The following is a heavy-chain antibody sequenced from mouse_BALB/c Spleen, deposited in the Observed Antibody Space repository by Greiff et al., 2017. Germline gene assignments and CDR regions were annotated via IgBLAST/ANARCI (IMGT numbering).Heavy chain of an antibody. CDR1: GYTFTSYY. J-gene: IGHJ4*01. CDR2: IYPGDGST. Sequence: QVQLQQSGPDLVKPGASVKMSCKASGYTFTSYYIHWVKQRPGQGLEWIGWIYPGDGSTKYNEKFKGKTTLTADKSSSTAYMLLSSLTSEDSAIYFCARTPDYYGSSRYAMDYWGQGTSVTVSS. D-gene: IGHD1-1*01. CDR3: ARTPDYYGSSRYAMDY. V-gene: IGHV1S56*01.